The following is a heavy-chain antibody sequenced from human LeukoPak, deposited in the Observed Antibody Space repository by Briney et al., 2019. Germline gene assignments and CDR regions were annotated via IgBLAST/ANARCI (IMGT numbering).Heavy chain of an antibody. CDR3: ARGPAVGYDSSGYYWGFDP. D-gene: IGHD3-22*01. CDR1: VHTFTGYY. J-gene: IGHJ5*02. Sequence: ASVKVSCKASVHTFTGYYMHWVRQAPGQGLEWMGWINPNSGGTNYAQKFQGRVTMTRDTSISTAYMELSRLRSDDTAVYYCARGPAVGYDSSGYYWGFDPWGQGTLVTVSS. CDR2: INPNSGGT. V-gene: IGHV1-2*02.